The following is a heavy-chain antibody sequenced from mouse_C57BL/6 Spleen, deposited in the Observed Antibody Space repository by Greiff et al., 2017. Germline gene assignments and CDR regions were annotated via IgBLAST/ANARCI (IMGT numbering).Heavy chain of an antibody. CDR2: IDPANGNT. D-gene: IGHD2-2*01. Sequence: VHVKQSVAELVRPGASVKLSCTASGFNIKNTYMHWVKQRPEQGLEWIGRIDPANGNTKYAPKFPGKATITADTSSNSAYLQLSSLTYADTAIYYCAYGYDDAMDYWGQGTSVTVSS. CDR1: GFNIKNTY. V-gene: IGHV14-3*01. CDR3: AYGYDDAMDY. J-gene: IGHJ4*01.